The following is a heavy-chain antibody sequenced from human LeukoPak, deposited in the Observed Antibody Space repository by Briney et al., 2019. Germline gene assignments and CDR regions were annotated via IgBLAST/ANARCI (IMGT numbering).Heavy chain of an antibody. CDR1: GGSISSYY. V-gene: IGHV4-59*01. CDR3: ASTTVAGSWYFDY. Sequence: SETLSLTCTVSGGSISSYYWSWIRQPPGKGLEWIGYIYYSGSTNYNPSLKSRVTISVDTSKNHFSLKLSSVTAADTAVYYCASTTVAGSWYFDYWGQGTLVTVSS. CDR2: IYYSGST. J-gene: IGHJ4*02. D-gene: IGHD6-19*01.